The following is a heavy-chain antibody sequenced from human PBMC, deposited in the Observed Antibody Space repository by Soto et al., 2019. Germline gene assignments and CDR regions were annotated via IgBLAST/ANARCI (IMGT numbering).Heavy chain of an antibody. J-gene: IGHJ1*01. D-gene: IGHD5-18*01. CDR2: IYHSGST. V-gene: IGHV4-61*01. Sequence: QVQLQESGPGLVKPSETLSLTCTVSGGSVSSSSYYWSWIRQPPGKGLEWIGYIYHSGSTNYNPSLKSRVTISGDTSKNLVSPKLRAVTAADTAVYFCAKHGYYEYFQYWGQGTLVTVSS. CDR1: GGSVSSSSYY. CDR3: AKHGYYEYFQY.